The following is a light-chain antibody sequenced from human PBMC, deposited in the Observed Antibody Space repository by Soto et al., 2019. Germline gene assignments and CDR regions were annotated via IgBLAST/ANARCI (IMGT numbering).Light chain of an antibody. CDR1: QGIRSA. CDR3: QQFHSYLT. J-gene: IGKJ4*01. Sequence: AIPLTQSPSSLSASGLESSVIXIRASQGIRSALGWYQQKPGKVHKLLIYAASTLQSGVPSRFSGSGSGTEFTLTISSLQPDDFATYYCQQFHSYLTFGGGTKVDI. V-gene: IGKV1-13*02. CDR2: AAS.